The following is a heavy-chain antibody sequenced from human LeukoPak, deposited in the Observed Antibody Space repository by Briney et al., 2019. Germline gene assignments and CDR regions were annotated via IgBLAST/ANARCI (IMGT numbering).Heavy chain of an antibody. V-gene: IGHV4-39*07. CDR2: IYYRGST. D-gene: IGHD6-19*01. J-gene: IGHJ4*02. CDR1: GGSISSGSYY. Sequence: SETLSPTCTVSGGSISSGSYYWSWIRQPPGKGLEWIGSIYYRGSTYYNPSLKSRVTISVDTSKNQFSLKLSSVTAADTAVYYCARGGDSSGWYVGRAFDYWGQGTLVTVSP. CDR3: ARGGDSSGWYVGRAFDY.